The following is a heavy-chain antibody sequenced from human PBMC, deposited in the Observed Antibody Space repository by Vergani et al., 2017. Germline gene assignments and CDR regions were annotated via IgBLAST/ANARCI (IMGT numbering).Heavy chain of an antibody. CDR3: ARXRPTYDFWSGYYMG. J-gene: IGHJ4*02. CDR1: GGSISSGGYY. V-gene: IGHV4-31*03. Sequence: QVQLQESGPGLVKTSQTLTLTCTVSGGSISSGGYYWSWIRQHPGKGLEWSGYIYYSGSTYYNPSLKGRVTISVDTSKNQFSLKLSSVTAADTAVYYCARXRPTYDFWSGYYMGWGQGTLVTVSS. D-gene: IGHD3-3*01. CDR2: IYYSGST.